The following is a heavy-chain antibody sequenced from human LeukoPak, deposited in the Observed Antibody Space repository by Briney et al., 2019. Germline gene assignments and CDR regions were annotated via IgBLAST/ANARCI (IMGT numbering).Heavy chain of an antibody. CDR3: VRTIVAVAAANIWFDT. D-gene: IGHD2-15*01. Sequence: GASVKVSCKASGYTFISYDINWVRQATGQGLEWVGWMNPNSGNTGYAQKFQGRVTITGNTSISTAYMELTSLRSEDTAVYYCVRTIVAVAAANIWFDTWGQGTLVTVSS. V-gene: IGHV1-8*01. CDR2: MNPNSGNT. CDR1: GYTFISYD. J-gene: IGHJ5*02.